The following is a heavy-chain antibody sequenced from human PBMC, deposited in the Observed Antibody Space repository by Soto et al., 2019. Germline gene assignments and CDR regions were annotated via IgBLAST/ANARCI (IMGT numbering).Heavy chain of an antibody. Sequence: VASVKVACKASGYSFTIYGISWGRQDPGQGLEWMGWISAYNGDTNYAQKLQGRVTMATDTSTSTASMELGSLRSDDTAVYSCVAALSYGDPYFDHWGQGTLVTVSS. CDR2: ISAYNGDT. D-gene: IGHD2-21*02. V-gene: IGHV1-18*01. J-gene: IGHJ4*02. CDR3: VAALSYGDPYFDH. CDR1: GYSFTIYG.